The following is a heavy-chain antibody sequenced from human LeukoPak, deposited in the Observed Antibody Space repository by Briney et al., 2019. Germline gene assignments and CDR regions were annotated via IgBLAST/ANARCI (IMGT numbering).Heavy chain of an antibody. CDR2: IGDTGRAK. V-gene: IGHV3-30*03. CDR1: GFTFSRHG. Sequence: GGPLRLSCAASGFTFSRHGMHWVRQAPGKGLEWVAVIGDTGRAKYYADSVEGRFTASRDNSKNTLYLEMNSLRYDDTALYYCAREAAWGNWYFDLWGRGTLVTVSS. CDR3: AREAAWGNWYFDL. D-gene: IGHD2-15*01. J-gene: IGHJ2*01.